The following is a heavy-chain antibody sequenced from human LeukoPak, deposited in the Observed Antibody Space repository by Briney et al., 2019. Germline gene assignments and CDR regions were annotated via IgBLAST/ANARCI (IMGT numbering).Heavy chain of an antibody. J-gene: IGHJ4*02. CDR3: ARVKWDTAMDN. V-gene: IGHV4-38-2*02. Sequence: SGTLSLTCTVSGYSISSGYYWGWIRQPPGKGLEWIGSIYHSGSTYYNPSLKSRVTISVDTSKNQFSLKLSSVTAADTAVYYCARVKWDTAMDNWGQGTLVTVSS. CDR1: GYSISSGYY. D-gene: IGHD5-18*01. CDR2: IYHSGST.